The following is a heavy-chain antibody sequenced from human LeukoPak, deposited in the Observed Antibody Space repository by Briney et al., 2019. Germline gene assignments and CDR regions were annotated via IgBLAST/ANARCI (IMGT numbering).Heavy chain of an antibody. J-gene: IGHJ4*02. CDR1: GFTFGSYA. CDR3: AKLLETNYDRGDY. V-gene: IGHV3-23*01. CDR2: FSVSGGST. D-gene: IGHD3-3*01. Sequence: GGSLRLSCAASGFTFGSYAMTWVRQAPGKGLEWVSSFSVSGGSTYYADSVKGRFTISRDNSKNTLYLQMNSLRAEDTAIYYCAKLLETNYDRGDYWGQGTLVTVSS.